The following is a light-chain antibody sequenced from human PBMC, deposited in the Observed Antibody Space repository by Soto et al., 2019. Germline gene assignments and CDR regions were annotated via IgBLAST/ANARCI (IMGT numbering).Light chain of an antibody. CDR1: RTDVGSYDL. CDR2: EVT. Sequence: QSVLTQPASVSGSPGQSITISCTGTRTDVGSYDLVSWYQQLPGKVPKLVIYEVTKRPSGVSNRFSGSESGNTASLTISGLQAEDEADYYCCSYAGTSSFVLFGGGTKLTVL. CDR3: CSYAGTSSFVL. J-gene: IGLJ2*01. V-gene: IGLV2-23*02.